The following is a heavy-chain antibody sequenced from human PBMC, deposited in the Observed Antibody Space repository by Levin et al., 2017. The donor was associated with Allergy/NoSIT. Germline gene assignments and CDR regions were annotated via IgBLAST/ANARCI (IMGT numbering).Heavy chain of an antibody. J-gene: IGHJ6*02. CDR1: GFTFSSYG. Sequence: GESLKISCAASGFTFSSYGMHWVRQAPGKGLEWVAVISYDGSNKYYADSVKGRFTISRDNSKNTLYLQMNSLRAEDTAVYYCAKDLAQQLVRFCGMDVWGQGTTVTVSS. V-gene: IGHV3-30*18. CDR2: ISYDGSNK. CDR3: AKDLAQQLVRFCGMDV. D-gene: IGHD6-13*01.